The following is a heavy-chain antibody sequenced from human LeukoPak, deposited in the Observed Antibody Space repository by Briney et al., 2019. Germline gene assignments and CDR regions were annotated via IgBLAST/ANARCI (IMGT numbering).Heavy chain of an antibody. D-gene: IGHD3-10*02. J-gene: IGHJ4*02. V-gene: IGHV1-24*01. CDR2: FDPEDGET. Sequence: ASVKVSCKVSGYTLTELSMHWVRQAPGKGLEWMGGFDPEDGETIYAQKFQGRVTMTEDTSTETAYMELSSLRSEDTAVYYCAPGTYYYVTAVFWGQGTLVTVSS. CDR3: APGTYYYVTAVF. CDR1: GYTLTELS.